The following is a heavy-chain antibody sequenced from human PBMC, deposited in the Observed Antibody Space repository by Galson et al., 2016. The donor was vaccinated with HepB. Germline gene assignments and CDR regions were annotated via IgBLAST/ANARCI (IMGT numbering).Heavy chain of an antibody. Sequence: SLRLSCAVSGFTFTSYAMSWVRQAPGKGLQWVSRISGSGGSTYYADSVKGRFTISRDNSNNTLYLQMNSLRPEDTALDYCTRVGGPSSIGEYSYYYAMDVWGQGTTVTVSS. CDR2: ISGSGGST. CDR1: GFTFTSYA. V-gene: IGHV3-23*01. J-gene: IGHJ6*02. CDR3: TRVGGPSSIGEYSYYYAMDV. D-gene: IGHD3-10*01.